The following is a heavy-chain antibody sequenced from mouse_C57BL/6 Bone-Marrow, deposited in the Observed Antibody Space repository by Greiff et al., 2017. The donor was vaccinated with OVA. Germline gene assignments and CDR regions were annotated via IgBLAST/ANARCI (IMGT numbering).Heavy chain of an antibody. CDR2: IYPGGGYT. D-gene: IGHD2-4*01. CDR1: GYTFTNYW. V-gene: IGHV1-63*01. Sequence: VQLQQSGAELVRPGTSVKMSCKASGYTFTNYWIGWAKQRPGHGLEWIGDIYPGGGYTNYNEKFKGKATLTADKSSSTAYMQFSSLTSEDSAIYYCARSVYYDYDDWYFDVWGTGTTVTVSS. J-gene: IGHJ1*03. CDR3: ARSVYYDYDDWYFDV.